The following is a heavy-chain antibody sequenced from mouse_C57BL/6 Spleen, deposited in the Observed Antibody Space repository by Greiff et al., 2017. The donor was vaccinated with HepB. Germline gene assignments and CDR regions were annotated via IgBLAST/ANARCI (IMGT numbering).Heavy chain of an antibody. CDR1: GYAFSSYW. J-gene: IGHJ3*01. V-gene: IGHV1-80*01. Sequence: QVQLQQSGAELVKPGASVKISCKASGYAFSSYWMNWVKQRPGKGLEWIGQIYPGNGDTNYNRKFKGKSTLTADTSSSTAYMQLSSLTSEDSAVYFCARERKDLAYWGQGTLVTVSA. CDR3: ARERKDLAY. CDR2: IYPGNGDT.